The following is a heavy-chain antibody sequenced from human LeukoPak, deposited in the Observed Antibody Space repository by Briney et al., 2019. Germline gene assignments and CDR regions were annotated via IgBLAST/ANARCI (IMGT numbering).Heavy chain of an antibody. D-gene: IGHD3-10*01. J-gene: IGHJ5*02. CDR3: ARRLVRGARWFDP. Sequence: SETLSLSCTVSGGSISSTSHYWGWIRQAPGKGLEWIGSIYYSGSTYYNPSLKSRVTISVDTSKNQFSLKLSSVTAADTAVYYCARRLVRGARWFDPWGQGTLVTVSS. V-gene: IGHV4-39*07. CDR1: GGSISSTSHY. CDR2: IYYSGST.